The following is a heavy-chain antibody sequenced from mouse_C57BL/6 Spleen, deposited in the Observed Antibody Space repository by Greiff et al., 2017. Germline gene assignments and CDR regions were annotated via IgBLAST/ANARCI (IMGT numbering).Heavy chain of an antibody. CDR3: AIEGYYDYAFDY. CDR1: GHTFTSYW. CDR2: IQPSDSDT. J-gene: IGHJ2*01. Sequence: QVQLKQPGAELVKPGASVKVSCQASGHTFTSYWMHWVKPRPCPGLEWIGRIQPSDSDTNYNQKIKGKATLTVDKSSSTTYMQIAYLTSDNSTVYYCAIEGYYDYAFDYWGQGTTLTVSS. D-gene: IGHD2-4*01. V-gene: IGHV1-74*01.